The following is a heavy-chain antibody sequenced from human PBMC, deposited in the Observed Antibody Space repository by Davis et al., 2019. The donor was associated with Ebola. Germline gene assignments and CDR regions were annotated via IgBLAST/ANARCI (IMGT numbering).Heavy chain of an antibody. Sequence: PSETLSLTCAVYGGSFSGYYWSWIRQPPGKGLEWIGEINHSGSTNYNPSLKSRVTISVDTSKNQFSLKLSSVTAADTAVYYCARGRIAAAVLDVWGQGTTVTVSS. CDR3: ARGRIAAAVLDV. D-gene: IGHD6-13*01. CDR1: GGSFSGYY. CDR2: INHSGST. V-gene: IGHV4-34*01. J-gene: IGHJ6*02.